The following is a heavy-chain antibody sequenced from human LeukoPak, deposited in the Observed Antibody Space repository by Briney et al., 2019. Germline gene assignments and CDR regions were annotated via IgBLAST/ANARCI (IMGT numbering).Heavy chain of an antibody. J-gene: IGHJ4*02. D-gene: IGHD5-24*01. Sequence: GGSLRLSCAASGFTFSSYGMHWVRQAPGQGLEYVSAISSNGVSTYYANSVKGRFTISRDNSKNTLYLQMVSLRTEDMAFYYCARERRDGYKSVDYWGQGTLVTVSS. CDR3: ARERRDGYKSVDY. V-gene: IGHV3-64*01. CDR1: GFTFSSYG. CDR2: ISSNGVST.